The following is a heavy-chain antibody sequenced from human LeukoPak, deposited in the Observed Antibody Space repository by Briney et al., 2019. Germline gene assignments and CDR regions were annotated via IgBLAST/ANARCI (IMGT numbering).Heavy chain of an antibody. CDR1: GFTVSSNY. CDR3: ARQGYCISTTCYGSNWFDP. CDR2: IYSGGST. J-gene: IGHJ5*02. D-gene: IGHD2-2*01. Sequence: GGSLRLSCAASGFTVSSNYMSWVRQAPGKGLEWVSLIYSGGSTYYADSVKGRFTISRDNSKNTLYLQMNSLRAEDTAVYYCARQGYCISTTCYGSNWFDPWGREPWSPSPQ. V-gene: IGHV3-53*01.